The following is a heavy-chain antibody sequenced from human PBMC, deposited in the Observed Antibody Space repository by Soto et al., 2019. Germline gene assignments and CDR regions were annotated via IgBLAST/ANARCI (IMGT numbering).Heavy chain of an antibody. V-gene: IGHV2-5*01. CDR2: IYWNDDK. CDR3: AHSHVDIVVVPAALGVDYYYYYMDV. Sequence: GSGPTLVNPTQTLTLTCTFSGFSLSTSGVGVGWIRQPPGKALEWLALIYWNDDKRYSPSLKSRLTITKDTSKNQVVLTMTNMDPVDTATYYCAHSHVDIVVVPAALGVDYYYYYMDVWGKGTTVTVS. J-gene: IGHJ6*03. D-gene: IGHD2-2*03. CDR1: GFSLSTSGVG.